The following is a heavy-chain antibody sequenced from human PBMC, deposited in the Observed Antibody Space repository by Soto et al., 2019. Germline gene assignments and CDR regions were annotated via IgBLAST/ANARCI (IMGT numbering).Heavy chain of an antibody. CDR2: IIPMFGTA. Sequence: QAQLVQSGAEVKKPGSSVKVSCKASGGTFRSYALTWVRQAPGQGLEWMGGIIPMFGTANYAQKFQGRVTITADESTTTAHMELSSLRSEDTAVYYCARDTGTTPRKWYFDYWGQGTLVTVSS. CDR3: ARDTGTTPRKWYFDY. D-gene: IGHD1-1*01. J-gene: IGHJ4*02. V-gene: IGHV1-69*01. CDR1: GGTFRSYA.